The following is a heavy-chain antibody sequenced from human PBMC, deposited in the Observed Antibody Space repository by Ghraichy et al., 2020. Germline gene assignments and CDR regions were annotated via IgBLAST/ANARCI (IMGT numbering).Heavy chain of an antibody. D-gene: IGHD3-22*01. J-gene: IGHJ6*02. V-gene: IGHV3-23*01. CDR1: GFTFSSYA. Sequence: GGSLRLSCAASGFTFSSYAMSWVRQAPGKGLEWVSAISGSGGSTYYADSVKGRFTISRDNSKNTLYLQMNSLRAEDTAVYYCAKVAPFTMIVVVTPYYYYGMDVWGQGTTVTVSS. CDR3: AKVAPFTMIVVVTPYYYYGMDV. CDR2: ISGSGGST.